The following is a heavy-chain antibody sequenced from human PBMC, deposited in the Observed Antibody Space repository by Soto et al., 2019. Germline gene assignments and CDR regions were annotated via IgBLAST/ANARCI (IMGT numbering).Heavy chain of an antibody. V-gene: IGHV3-23*01. CDR2: ISGSGDST. J-gene: IGHJ1*01. D-gene: IGHD6-19*01. CDR1: GFTFSSYA. Sequence: EVQLLESGGGLVQPGGSLRLSCAASGFTFSSYAMSWVRQAPGKGLEWVSGISGSGDSTYYADSVKGRFTISRDNSKNTLYLQMNSLRAEDTAVYYCAKGVPGIAVAGTGYFQHWGQGTLVT. CDR3: AKGVPGIAVAGTGYFQH.